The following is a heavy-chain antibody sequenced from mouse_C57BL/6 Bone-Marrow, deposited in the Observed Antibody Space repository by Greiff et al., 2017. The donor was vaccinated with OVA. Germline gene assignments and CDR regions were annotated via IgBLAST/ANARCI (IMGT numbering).Heavy chain of an antibody. J-gene: IGHJ3*01. V-gene: IGHV1-19*01. CDR3: AKDGGSGYWFAY. CDR1: GYTFTDYY. D-gene: IGHD3-2*02. Sequence: VQLQQSGPVLVKPGASVKMSCKASGYTFTDYYMNWVKQSHGKSLEWIGVINPYNGGTSYNQKFKGKATLTVYKSSSTAYMELNSLTSEDSAVYYCAKDGGSGYWFAYWGQGTLVTVSA. CDR2: INPYNGGT.